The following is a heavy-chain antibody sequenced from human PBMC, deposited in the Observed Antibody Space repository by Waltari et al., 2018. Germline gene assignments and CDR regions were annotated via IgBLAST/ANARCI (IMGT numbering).Heavy chain of an antibody. CDR2: INYSGST. V-gene: IGHV4-59*11. CDR3: ARDGRNWASLDQ. CDR1: GGPISTHY. Sequence: QMQLQESGPGLVKPSETLSLTCPVSGGPISTHYWSWIRQPPGQGLEWIGHINYSGSTNYNPSLESRLTMSIDTSKNQFSLKLISVTAADTAVYYCARDGRNWASLDQWGQGTLVTVAS. J-gene: IGHJ4*02. D-gene: IGHD7-27*01.